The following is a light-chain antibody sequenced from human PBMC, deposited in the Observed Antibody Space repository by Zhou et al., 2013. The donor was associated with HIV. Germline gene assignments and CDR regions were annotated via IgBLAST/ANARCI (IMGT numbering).Light chain of an antibody. Sequence: DIQMTQSPSTLSASVGDRVTITCRASQSRWLAWYQQKSGEAPKLLIYEASTLQSGVPSRFSGRGSGTQFSLTISSLQPEDFATYYCQQSYSIGFTFGPGTKVDIK. V-gene: IGKV1-5*03. J-gene: IGKJ3*01. CDR2: EAS. CDR3: QQSYSIGFT. CDR1: QSRW.